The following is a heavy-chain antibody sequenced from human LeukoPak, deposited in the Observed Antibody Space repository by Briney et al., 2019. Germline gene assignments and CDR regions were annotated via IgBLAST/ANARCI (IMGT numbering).Heavy chain of an antibody. J-gene: IGHJ4*02. D-gene: IGHD3-22*01. CDR2: INHSGST. Sequence: PSETLSPTCAVYGGSFSGYYWSWIRQPPGKGLEWIGEINHSGSTNYNPSLKSRVTISVDTSKNQFSLKLSSVTAADTAVYYCARAYYYDSSGYYYRRGPFDYWGQGTLVTVSS. CDR1: GGSFSGYY. V-gene: IGHV4-34*01. CDR3: ARAYYYDSSGYYYRRGPFDY.